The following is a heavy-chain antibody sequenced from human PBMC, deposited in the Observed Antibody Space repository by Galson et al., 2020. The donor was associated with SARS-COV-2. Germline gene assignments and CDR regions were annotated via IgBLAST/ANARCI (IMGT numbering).Heavy chain of an antibody. CDR3: ARDRAAYYFDY. CDR2: ISSSSSTI. V-gene: IGHV3-48*04. CDR1: GFTFSSYS. J-gene: IGHJ4*02. Sequence: GESLKISCAASGFTFSSYSVNWVRQAPGKGLEWVSYISSSSSTIYYADSVKGRFTISRDNAKNSLYLQINSLRAEDTAVYYCARDRAAYYFDYWGQGTLVTVSS.